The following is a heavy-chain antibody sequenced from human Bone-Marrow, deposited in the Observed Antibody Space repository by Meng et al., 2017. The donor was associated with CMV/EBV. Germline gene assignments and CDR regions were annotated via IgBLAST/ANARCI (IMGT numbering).Heavy chain of an antibody. D-gene: IGHD2-2*02. CDR3: ARDGSGYCSSTSCYTHYYGMGV. CDR2: INPNSGGT. CDR1: GYTFTGYY. Sequence: ASVKVSCKASGYTFTGYYMHWVRQAPGQGLEWMGWINPNSGGTNYAQKFQGRVTMTRDTSISTAYMELSRLRSDDTAVYYCARDGSGYCSSTSCYTHYYGMGVWGPGATVTGSS. J-gene: IGHJ6*01. V-gene: IGHV1-2*02.